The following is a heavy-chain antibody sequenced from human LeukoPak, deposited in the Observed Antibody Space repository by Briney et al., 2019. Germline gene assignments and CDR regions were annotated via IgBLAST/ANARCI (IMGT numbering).Heavy chain of an antibody. CDR1: GGSFSGYY. CDR2: INHSGST. CDR3: ARRRVSGYSSGSYSGPEDY. D-gene: IGHD6-19*01. V-gene: IGHV4-34*01. Sequence: SETLSLTCAVYGGSFSGYYWSWLRQPPGKGLEWLGEINHSGSTNYNPSLKSRVTISVDTSKNQFSLKLSSVTAADTAVYYCARRRVSGYSSGSYSGPEDYWGQGTLVTVSS. J-gene: IGHJ4*02.